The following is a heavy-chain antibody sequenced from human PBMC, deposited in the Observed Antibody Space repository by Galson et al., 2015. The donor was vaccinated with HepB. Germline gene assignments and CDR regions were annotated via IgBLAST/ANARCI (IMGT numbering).Heavy chain of an antibody. CDR2: IRDDGGGT. V-gene: IGHV3-30*02. CDR3: AIEPAGTYYHAFDY. CDR1: GFTFSTYG. D-gene: IGHD3-10*01. J-gene: IGHJ4*02. Sequence: SLRLSCAASGFTFSTYGMHWVRQAPGKGLQWVAFIRDDGGGTYYGDPAKGRFTISRDNSKNTLYLQMDSLTIEDTAVYYCAIEPAGTYYHAFDYWGQGDLVTVSS.